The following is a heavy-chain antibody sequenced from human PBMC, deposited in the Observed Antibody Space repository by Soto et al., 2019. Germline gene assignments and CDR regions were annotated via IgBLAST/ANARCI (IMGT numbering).Heavy chain of an antibody. V-gene: IGHV3-33*01. J-gene: IGHJ4*02. CDR3: ARVECSGGSCCSGY. Sequence: GGSLRLSCAASGFTFRSYGMHWVRQAPGKGLEWVAVIWYDGSNKYYADSVKGRITISRDNSKDTLYLQMNSLRAEDTAVYYCARVECSGGSCCSGYWGQGTLVTVSS. CDR2: IWYDGSNK. D-gene: IGHD2-15*01. CDR1: GFTFRSYG.